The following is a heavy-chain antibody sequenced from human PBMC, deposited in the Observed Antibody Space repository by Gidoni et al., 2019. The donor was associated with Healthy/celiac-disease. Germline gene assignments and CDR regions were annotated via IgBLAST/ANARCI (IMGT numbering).Heavy chain of an antibody. CDR1: GFTFRNAW. J-gene: IGHJ4*02. Sequence: EVQLVESGGGLLKPGVSLRLSCAASGFTFRNAWMSCVRQAPGKGLEWVGRIKSKTDGGTTDYAAPVKGRFTISRDDSKNTLYLQMNSLKTEDTAVYYCTPPPWGRNPWDYWGQGTLVTVSS. V-gene: IGHV3-15*01. CDR2: IKSKTDGGTT. D-gene: IGHD7-27*01. CDR3: TPPPWGRNPWDY.